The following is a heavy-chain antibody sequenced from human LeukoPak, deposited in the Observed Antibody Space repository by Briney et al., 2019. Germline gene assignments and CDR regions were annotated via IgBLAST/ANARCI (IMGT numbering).Heavy chain of an antibody. CDR2: IIPIFGTA. Sequence: GASVKVSCKASGGTFISYAISWVRQAPGQGLEWMGGIIPIFGTANYAQKFQGRVTITADKSTSTAYMELSSLRSEDTAVYYCARAITGKGYYYMDVWGKGTTVTVSS. V-gene: IGHV1-69*06. D-gene: IGHD1-20*01. CDR1: GGTFISYA. J-gene: IGHJ6*03. CDR3: ARAITGKGYYYMDV.